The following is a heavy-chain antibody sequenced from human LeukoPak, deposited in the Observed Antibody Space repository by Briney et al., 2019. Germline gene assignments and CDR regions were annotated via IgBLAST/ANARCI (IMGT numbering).Heavy chain of an antibody. CDR3: ARTTVTTLFDY. V-gene: IGHV4-30-2*01. D-gene: IGHD4-17*01. CDR2: IYHSGST. CDR1: GGSISSGGYS. J-gene: IGHJ4*02. Sequence: NTSQTLSLTCAVSGGSISSGGYSWSWIRQPPGKGLEWIGYIYHSGSTYYNPSLKSRVTISVDRSKNQFSLKLSSVTAADTAVYYCARTTVTTLFDYWGQGTLVTVSS.